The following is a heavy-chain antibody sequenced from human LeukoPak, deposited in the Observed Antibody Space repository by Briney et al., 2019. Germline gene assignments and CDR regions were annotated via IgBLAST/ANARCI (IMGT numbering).Heavy chain of an antibody. J-gene: IGHJ4*02. D-gene: IGHD3-9*01. CDR2: IFYSGAT. Sequence: PSETLSLTCTISGGPISISSYYWGWIRQPPGKGLEWIGSIFYSGATYYNPSLKSRITISVDTSKNQFSLNLSSVTAADTAVYYCARLDILTAQYYFDYWGQGTLVTVSS. V-gene: IGHV4-39*01. CDR1: GGPISISSYY. CDR3: ARLDILTAQYYFDY.